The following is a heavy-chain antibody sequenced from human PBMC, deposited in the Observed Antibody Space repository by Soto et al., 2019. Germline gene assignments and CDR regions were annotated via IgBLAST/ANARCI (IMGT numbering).Heavy chain of an antibody. D-gene: IGHD3-9*01. Sequence: SETLSLTCTVSGGSISSSSYYWGWIRQPPGKGLEWIGSIYYSGSTYYNPSLKSRVTISVDTSKNQFSLKLSSVTAADTAVYYCESQYYDILNVWGKGTTVTVSS. V-gene: IGHV4-39*01. J-gene: IGHJ6*04. CDR1: GGSISSSSYY. CDR2: IYYSGST. CDR3: ESQYYDILNV.